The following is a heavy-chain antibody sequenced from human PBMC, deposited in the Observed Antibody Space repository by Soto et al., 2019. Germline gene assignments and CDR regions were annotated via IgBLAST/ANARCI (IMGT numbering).Heavy chain of an antibody. D-gene: IGHD3-9*01. CDR3: ARLVTRPLTGYKYFDY. V-gene: IGHV5-51*01. Sequence: GESLKISCKGSGYSFTSYWIGWVRQMPGKGLEWMRIIYPGDSDTRYSPSFQGQVTISADKSISTAYLQLSSLKASDTAMYYCARLVTRPLTGYKYFDYWGQGTLVTVSS. J-gene: IGHJ4*02. CDR2: IYPGDSDT. CDR1: GYSFTSYW.